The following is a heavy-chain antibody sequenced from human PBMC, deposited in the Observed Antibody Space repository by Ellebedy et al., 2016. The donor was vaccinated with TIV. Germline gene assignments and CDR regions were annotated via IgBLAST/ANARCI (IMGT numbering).Heavy chain of an antibody. V-gene: IGHV3-64D*09. D-gene: IGHD5-12*01. J-gene: IGHJ4*02. CDR1: GFTFSSYA. Sequence: GESLKISCSASGFTFSSYAMHWVRQAPGKGLEYVSAISSNGGSTYYADSVKGRFTISRDNSKNTLYLQMSSLRAEDTAVYYCVKDLPPRGTISAYWGQGTLVTVSS. CDR2: ISSNGGST. CDR3: VKDLPPRGTISAY.